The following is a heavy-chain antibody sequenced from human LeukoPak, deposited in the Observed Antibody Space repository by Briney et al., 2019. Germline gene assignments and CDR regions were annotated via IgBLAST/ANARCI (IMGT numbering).Heavy chain of an antibody. CDR2: IYYSGST. CDR1: GGSISSSSYY. Sequence: SETLSLTCTVSGGSISSSSYYWGWIRQPPGKGLEWIGSIYYSGSTYYNPSLKSRVTISVDTSKNQFSLKLSSVTAADTAVYYCAREMQDYYGSGSYSSHAFDIWGQGAMVTVSS. CDR3: AREMQDYYGSGSYSSHAFDI. V-gene: IGHV4-39*02. J-gene: IGHJ3*02. D-gene: IGHD3-10*01.